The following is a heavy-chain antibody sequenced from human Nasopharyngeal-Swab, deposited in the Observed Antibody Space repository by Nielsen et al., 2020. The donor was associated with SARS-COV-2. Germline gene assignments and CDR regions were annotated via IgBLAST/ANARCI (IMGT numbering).Heavy chain of an antibody. CDR1: GFTFSDYY. Sequence: GESLKISCAASGFTFSDYYMSWIRQAPGKGLEWVSYISSSGSTIYYADSVKGRFTISRDNAKESLYLQMNSLRDEDTAVYYCAAYYLDSSGYYRGDWFDPWGQGTLVIVSS. CDR2: ISSSGSTI. CDR3: AAYYLDSSGYYRGDWFDP. V-gene: IGHV3-11*04. J-gene: IGHJ5*02. D-gene: IGHD3-22*01.